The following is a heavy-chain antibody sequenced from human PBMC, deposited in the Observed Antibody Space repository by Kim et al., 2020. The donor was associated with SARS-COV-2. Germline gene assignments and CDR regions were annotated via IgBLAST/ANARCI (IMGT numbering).Heavy chain of an antibody. J-gene: IGHJ4*02. CDR2: MHYSGNT. D-gene: IGHD2-2*01. CDR3: ARMYDYAPY. Sequence: SETLSLTCSVSGSSMNENYWSWIRQSPGKGLGWIGHMHYSGNTNYNPSLKSRVTMSLDTSRNQFSLKLRSVTAADTAVYYCARMYDYAPYWGQGALVTVSS. CDR1: GSSMNENY. V-gene: IGHV4-59*13.